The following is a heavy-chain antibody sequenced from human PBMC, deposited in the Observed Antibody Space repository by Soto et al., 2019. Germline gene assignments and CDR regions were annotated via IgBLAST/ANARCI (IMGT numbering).Heavy chain of an antibody. V-gene: IGHV3-30*18. D-gene: IGHD3-3*01. Sequence: GGSLRLSCVASGFTFRTYGMHWVRQAPGKGLEWVAVISNDGNIKYYGDSAKGRFTISRDNSKNTLYLQMNTLRAEDTAVFYCAKWALGDDDFWSGYYISYSFDYWGQGTLVTVSS. J-gene: IGHJ4*02. CDR1: GFTFRTYG. CDR2: ISNDGNIK. CDR3: AKWALGDDDFWSGYYISYSFDY.